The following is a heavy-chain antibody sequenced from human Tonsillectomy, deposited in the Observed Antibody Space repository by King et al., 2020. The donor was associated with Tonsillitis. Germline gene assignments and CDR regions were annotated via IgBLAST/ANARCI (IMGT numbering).Heavy chain of an antibody. Sequence: QLQESGPGLVKPSETLSLTCTVSGGSISTYYWSWIRQPPGKVLEWIVYIYYLGTTNYNPSLKSRVNISVDTSKNQFSLKVSSVTAADTAVYYCARHLEGYYDFDYWGQGTLVTVSS. J-gene: IGHJ4*02. V-gene: IGHV4-59*01. CDR2: IYYLGTT. D-gene: IGHD2-15*01. CDR1: GGSISTYY. CDR3: ARHLEGYYDFDY.